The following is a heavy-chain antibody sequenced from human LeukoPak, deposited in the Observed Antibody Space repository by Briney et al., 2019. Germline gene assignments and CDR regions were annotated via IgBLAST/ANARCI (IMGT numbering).Heavy chain of an antibody. CDR2: INPSGGST. V-gene: IGHV1-46*01. CDR3: ARDNMVVTANAEYFQY. Sequence: GASVKVSCKASGYTFTNYYMHWVRQAPGQGLEWMGIINPSGGSTGYAQKFQGRVTMTRDTPTSTVYMELSSLRSEDTAVYYCARDNMVVTANAEYFQYWGQGTLVTVSS. D-gene: IGHD2-21*02. J-gene: IGHJ1*01. CDR1: GYTFTNYY.